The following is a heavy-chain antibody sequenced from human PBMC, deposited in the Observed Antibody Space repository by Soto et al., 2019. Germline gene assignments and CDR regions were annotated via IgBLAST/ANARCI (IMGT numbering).Heavy chain of an antibody. J-gene: IGHJ5*02. D-gene: IGHD6-13*01. CDR2: ISSGGGST. CDR1: GFRFSDYS. Sequence: GGSLRLSCAASGFRFSDYSMNWVRQAPGKGLEWVSDISSGGGSTHYADSVKGRFTISRDNYKNTLWLQMNSLRAEDTAVYYCAEGGSSWYFDPWGQGTLVTVSS. CDR3: AEGGSSWYFDP. V-gene: IGHV3-23*01.